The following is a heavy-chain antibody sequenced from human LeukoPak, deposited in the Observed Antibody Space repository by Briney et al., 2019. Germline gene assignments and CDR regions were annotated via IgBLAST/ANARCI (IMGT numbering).Heavy chain of an antibody. CDR3: AREGGFYRPLDY. CDR1: GXSVTSTNW. CDR2: VHLDGRT. J-gene: IGHJ4*02. Sequence: SETLSLTCDVSGXSVTSTNWWTWGRQPPGKALEWIGEVHLDGRTNYNPSLKSRLIMSVDLPENHISLKLTSVTAADTAVYYCAREGGFYRPLDYSGQGTLVTVSS. D-gene: IGHD3-3*01. V-gene: IGHV4-4*02.